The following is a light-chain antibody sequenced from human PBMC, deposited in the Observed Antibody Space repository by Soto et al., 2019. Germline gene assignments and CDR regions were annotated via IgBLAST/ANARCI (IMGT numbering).Light chain of an antibody. Sequence: QSALTQPASVSASPGQSIAISCTGTDSDIGGYDHVSWYQQHPCKAPKLLIYDVTNRPSGVSSRFSGSKAGRTASLTISGLQTEDEADYYCSSHTSSTALVFGTGTKLTVL. V-gene: IGLV2-14*03. CDR1: DSDIGGYDH. CDR3: SSHTSSTALV. CDR2: DVT. J-gene: IGLJ1*01.